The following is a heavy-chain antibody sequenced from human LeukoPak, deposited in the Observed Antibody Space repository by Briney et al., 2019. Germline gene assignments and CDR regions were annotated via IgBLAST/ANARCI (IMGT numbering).Heavy chain of an antibody. CDR3: ARGRGSSSWAPLGY. CDR1: GFPLSSSG. D-gene: IGHD6-6*01. CDR2: IWYDGSNK. V-gene: IGHV3-33*01. J-gene: IGHJ4*02. Sequence: GGPLRLPCGASGFPLSSSGMHWGRQAPGKGLEWVAVIWYDGSNKYYADSVKGRFTISRDNSKNTLYLQMNSLRAEDTAVYYCARGRGSSSWAPLGYWGQGTLVTVSS.